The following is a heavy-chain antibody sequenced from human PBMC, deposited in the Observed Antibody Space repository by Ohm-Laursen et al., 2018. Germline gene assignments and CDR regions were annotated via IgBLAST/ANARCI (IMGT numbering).Heavy chain of an antibody. Sequence: ASVKVSCKASGYTFTGYYMHWVRQAPGQGLEWMGWINPNSGGTNYAQKFQGKVTMTRYTSISTAYMELSRLRSDDTAVYYCARGLFGVGYGMDVWGQGTTVTVS. D-gene: IGHD3-3*01. J-gene: IGHJ6*02. CDR2: INPNSGGT. CDR3: ARGLFGVGYGMDV. CDR1: GYTFTGYY. V-gene: IGHV1-2*02.